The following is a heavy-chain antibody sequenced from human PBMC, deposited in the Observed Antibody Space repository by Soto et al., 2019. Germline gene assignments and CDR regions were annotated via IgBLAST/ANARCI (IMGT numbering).Heavy chain of an antibody. D-gene: IGHD3-10*01. CDR1: GFSFSSYG. V-gene: IGHV3-30*03. J-gene: IGHJ4*02. Sequence: GGSLRLSCAASGFSFSSYGMHWVRQAPGKGLEWVAVISYDGTDEYYADSVKGRFTISRDNSKKTVYLQMNSLRAEDTAVYYCATSRGVLSWGQGALVTVSS. CDR3: ATSRGVLS. CDR2: ISYDGTDE.